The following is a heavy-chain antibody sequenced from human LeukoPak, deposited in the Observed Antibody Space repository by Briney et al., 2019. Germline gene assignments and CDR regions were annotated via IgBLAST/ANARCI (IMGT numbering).Heavy chain of an antibody. CDR3: ASRSSIWSGYQDTLYYFDS. CDR2: IYYSGST. V-gene: IGHV4-59*01. CDR1: GGSISSYD. Sequence: PSQTLSLTCAVSGGSISSYDWSWIRQHPGNRLGWIGDIYYSGSTNYNPSLKSRVTISVDTSKNQFSLKLSSVTAADTAVYYCASRSSIWSGYQDTLYYFDSWGQGTLVTVSS. J-gene: IGHJ4*02. D-gene: IGHD3-3*01.